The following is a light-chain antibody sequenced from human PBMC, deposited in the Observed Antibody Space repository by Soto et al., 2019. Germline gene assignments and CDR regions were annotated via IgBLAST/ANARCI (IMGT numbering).Light chain of an antibody. Sequence: EVVMTQSPAPLYVSLGERATLSCRASQSVSIKLAWYQQKPGQPPRLLIYGASTRATGVPARFSGSGSGTQFALPISSLQSEDFAVYYCQRYNEWPRTFGQGTRVEIK. J-gene: IGKJ1*01. V-gene: IGKV3-15*01. CDR2: GAS. CDR3: QRYNEWPRT. CDR1: QSVSIK.